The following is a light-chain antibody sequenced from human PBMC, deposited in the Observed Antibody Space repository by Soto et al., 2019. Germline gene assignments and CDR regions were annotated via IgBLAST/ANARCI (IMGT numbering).Light chain of an antibody. CDR2: AAS. J-gene: IGKJ1*01. CDR3: QQYNSYSGT. CDR1: QTISNY. V-gene: IGKV1-16*01. Sequence: DIQLTQSPSSLSASVGERVTISCRASQTISNYLHWYQQKAGKAPKVLIYAASSLQSGVPSRFSGSGSGTEFTLTISSLQPDDFATYYCQQYNSYSGTFGQGTKVDIK.